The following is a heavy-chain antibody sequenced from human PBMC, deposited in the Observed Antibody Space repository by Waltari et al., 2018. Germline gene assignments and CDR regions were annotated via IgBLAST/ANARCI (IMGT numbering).Heavy chain of an antibody. J-gene: IGHJ4*02. Sequence: QLQESGPGRVKPSESLPLPCPVSGASGSSNSYYWGWIRQSPGKGLEWIGSVLSNGNTYYNPSLKSRVTISVDTSRNQFFLMLTSVTAADTAVYFCVRPPHCRGATCTALWGQGTLVSVSS. V-gene: IGHV4-39*01. CDR1: GASGSSNSYY. CDR2: VLSNGNT. CDR3: VRPPHCRGATCTAL. D-gene: IGHD2-15*01.